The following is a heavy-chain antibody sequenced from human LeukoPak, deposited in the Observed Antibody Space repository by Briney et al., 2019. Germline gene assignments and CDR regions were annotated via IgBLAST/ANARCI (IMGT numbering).Heavy chain of an antibody. Sequence: PVGSLRLSCAASVVTFSSAWLSWVRLAPGKGLECGANINQDGTQKYYVESVKGRFTISRDNAKNSLFLQMNSLRAEDPAVYYCARDHSWGQGTLVTVSS. CDR1: VVTFSSAW. J-gene: IGHJ4*02. CDR3: ARDHS. V-gene: IGHV3-7*04. CDR2: INQDGTQK.